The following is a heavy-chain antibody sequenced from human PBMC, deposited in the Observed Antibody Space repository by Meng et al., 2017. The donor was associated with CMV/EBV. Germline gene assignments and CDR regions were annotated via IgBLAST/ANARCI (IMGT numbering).Heavy chain of an antibody. CDR1: GFTFSSYS. V-gene: IGHV3-48*04. CDR2: ISSSSSTI. D-gene: IGHD2-2*01. J-gene: IGHJ6*02. CDR3: ARDPPPIVVETYGMDV. Sequence: GESLKISCAASGFTFSSYSMNWVRQAPGKGLEWVSYISSSSSTIYYADSVKGRFTISRDNAKNSLYLQMNSLRAEDTAVYYCARDPPPIVVETYGMDVWGQGTTVTVSS.